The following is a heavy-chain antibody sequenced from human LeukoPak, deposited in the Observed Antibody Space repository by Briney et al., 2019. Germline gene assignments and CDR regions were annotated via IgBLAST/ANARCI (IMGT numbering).Heavy chain of an antibody. CDR1: GYTFTSYG. Sequence: ASVKVSCKASGYTFTSYGISWVRQAPGQGLEWMGWISAYNGNTNYAQKLQGRVTMTADTSTSTAYMELRSLRSDDTAVYYCARIAPSGSYFDYWGQGTLVTVSS. CDR2: ISAYNGNT. CDR3: ARIAPSGSYFDY. J-gene: IGHJ4*02. D-gene: IGHD1-26*01. V-gene: IGHV1-18*01.